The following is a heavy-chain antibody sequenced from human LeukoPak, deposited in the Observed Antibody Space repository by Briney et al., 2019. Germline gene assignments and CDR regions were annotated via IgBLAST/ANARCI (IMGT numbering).Heavy chain of an antibody. CDR3: ARGAAVPGWNWFDP. CDR1: GFTFSSYT. CDR2: ISSSSSYI. J-gene: IGHJ5*02. V-gene: IGHV3-21*01. Sequence: PGGSLRLSCAASGFTFSSYTMNWVRQAPGKGLEWVSSISSSSSYIYYADSVKGRLTISRDNAKNSLYLQMNSLRAEDTAVYYCARGAAVPGWNWFDPWGQGTLVTVSS. D-gene: IGHD6-13*01.